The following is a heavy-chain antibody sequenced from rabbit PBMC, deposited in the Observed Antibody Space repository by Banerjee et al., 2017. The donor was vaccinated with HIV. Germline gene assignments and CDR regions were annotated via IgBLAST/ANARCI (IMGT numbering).Heavy chain of an antibody. CDR1: GFSFSSSYY. Sequence: QEQLEESGGDLVKPEGSLTLTCKASGFSFSSSYYMCWVRQAPGKGLEWIACIYGGISGTTYYATWAKGRFTISKTSSTTVTLQMTSLTAADTATYLCATDIDGHGAFDLWGPGTLVTVS. CDR3: ATDIDGHGAFDL. CDR2: IYGGISGTT. D-gene: IGHD6-1*01. J-gene: IGHJ4*01. V-gene: IGHV1S45*01.